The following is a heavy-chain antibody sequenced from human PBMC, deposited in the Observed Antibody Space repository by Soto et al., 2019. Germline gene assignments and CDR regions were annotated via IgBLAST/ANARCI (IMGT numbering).Heavy chain of an antibody. Sequence: GGSLRLSCAPSGFTFSTYGMHWVRQAPGKGLEWVAVISYDGSNIYYADSVKGRFTISRDNSNNTLYLQMNSLRAEDTAVYYCAKVIYGGKRGRYYYHAMDVWGQGTTVTAP. J-gene: IGHJ6*02. D-gene: IGHD4-17*01. V-gene: IGHV3-30*18. CDR3: AKVIYGGKRGRYYYHAMDV. CDR1: GFTFSTYG. CDR2: ISYDGSNI.